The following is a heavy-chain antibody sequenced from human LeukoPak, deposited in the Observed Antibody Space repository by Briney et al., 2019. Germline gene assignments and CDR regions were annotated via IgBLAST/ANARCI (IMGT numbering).Heavy chain of an antibody. CDR1: GFTFSIAW. Sequence: GGSLRLSCAASGFTFSIAWMNWVRQAPGKGLEWVGRVKSKADGETTAYAAPVKGRFTISIDDSKNTLYLQMNSLKTEDTAVYYCTTAGHPLVGAAGDYWGQGTLVTVSS. CDR3: TTAGHPLVGAAGDY. D-gene: IGHD1-26*01. J-gene: IGHJ4*02. CDR2: VKSKADGETT. V-gene: IGHV3-15*01.